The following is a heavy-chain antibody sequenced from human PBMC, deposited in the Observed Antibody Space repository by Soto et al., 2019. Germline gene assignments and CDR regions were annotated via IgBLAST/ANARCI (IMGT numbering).Heavy chain of an antibody. CDR1: GFNFADFT. Sequence: PGGSLRLSCSASGFNFADFTMTWIRQAPGRGLEWIGFIRSQVYGATTEYAASVRGRFTISRDDSVNVVQLQMNSLMIEDSAVYYCAGEHDAFYSAMDVWGQGTTVTVSS. CDR3: AGEHDAFYSAMDV. D-gene: IGHD2-2*01. V-gene: IGHV3-49*03. J-gene: IGHJ6*02. CDR2: IRSQVYGATT.